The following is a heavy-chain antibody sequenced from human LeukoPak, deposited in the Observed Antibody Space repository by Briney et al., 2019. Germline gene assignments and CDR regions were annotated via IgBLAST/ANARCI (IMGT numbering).Heavy chain of an antibody. J-gene: IGHJ4*02. CDR3: ATDRGWRTSGYYLYYFEY. CDR1: GFTFGKYW. D-gene: IGHD3-3*01. V-gene: IGHV3-7*01. CDR2: IKLDGSEK. Sequence: PGGSLRLSCVASGFTFGKYWMSWVRQAPGKGLEWVANIKLDGSEKNYVDSVKGRFTISRDNTKNSLYLQMSSLRAEDTAVYYCATDRGWRTSGYYLYYFEYWGQGTLVTYSS.